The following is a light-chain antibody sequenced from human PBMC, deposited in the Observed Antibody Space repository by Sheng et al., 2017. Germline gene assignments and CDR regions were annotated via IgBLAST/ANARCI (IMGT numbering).Light chain of an antibody. CDR3: SSTTGSGTFV. CDR2: GNS. J-gene: IGLJ1*01. Sequence: QSVLTQPPSVSGAPGQRVTISCTGSSSNIGAGYDVHWYQQLPGTAPKLLIYGNSNRPSGVPDRFSGSKSGTSASLTVSGLQAEDEADYYCSSTTGSGTFVFGTGTXVAVL. CDR1: SSNIGAGYD. V-gene: IGLV1-40*01.